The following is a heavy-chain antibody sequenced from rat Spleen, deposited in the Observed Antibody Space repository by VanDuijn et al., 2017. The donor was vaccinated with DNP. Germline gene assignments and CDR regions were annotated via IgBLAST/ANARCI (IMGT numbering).Heavy chain of an antibody. CDR3: ATLLRRVPYAMDA. J-gene: IGHJ4*01. Sequence: EVQLVESGGGLVQPGRSLKLSCAASGFTFSAYYMAWVRQAPAKGLEWAAYIGSPAYAPYYADSVKGRFTISRDNAKSTLYLQIDILRSEDTATYYCATLLRRVPYAMDAWGQGTSVTVSS. CDR2: IGSPAYAP. V-gene: IGHV5-27*01. D-gene: IGHD1-11*01. CDR1: GFTFSAYY.